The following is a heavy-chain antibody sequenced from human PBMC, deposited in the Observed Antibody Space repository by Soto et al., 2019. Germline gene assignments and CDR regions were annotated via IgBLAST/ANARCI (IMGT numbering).Heavy chain of an antibody. J-gene: IGHJ6*02. Sequence: GGSLRLSFAASGFTFSSYGMHWVRQAPGKGLEWVAVISYDGSNKYYADSVKGRFTISRDNSKNTLYLQMNSLRAEDTAVYYCAKDRDYGDYYYYYYYGMDVWGQGTTVTVSS. CDR3: AKDRDYGDYYYYYYYGMDV. D-gene: IGHD4-17*01. CDR2: ISYDGSNK. V-gene: IGHV3-30*18. CDR1: GFTFSSYG.